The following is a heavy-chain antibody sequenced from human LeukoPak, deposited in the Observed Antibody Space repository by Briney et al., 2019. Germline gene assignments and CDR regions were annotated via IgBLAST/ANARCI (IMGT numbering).Heavy chain of an antibody. CDR3: ARNSHDILTGYPYGMDV. V-gene: IGHV4-4*02. CDR2: IYHSGST. CDR1: GGSISSSNW. D-gene: IGHD3-9*01. J-gene: IGHJ6*04. Sequence: SETLSLTCAVSGGSISSSNWWSWVRQPPGKGLEWIGYIYHSGSTCYNPSLKSRVTISVDRSKNQSSLKLSSVTAADTAVYYCARNSHDILTGYPYGMDVWGKGTTVTVSS.